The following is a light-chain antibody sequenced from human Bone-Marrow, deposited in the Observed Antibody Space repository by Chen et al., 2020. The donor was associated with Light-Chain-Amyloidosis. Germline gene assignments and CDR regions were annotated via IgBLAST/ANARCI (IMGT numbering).Light chain of an antibody. CDR3: QVWDRSSDRPV. CDR1: NIGSTS. J-gene: IGLJ3*02. Sequence: SYVLTPPSSVSVAPRPPATTACGGNNIGSTSVHWYQQTPGQAPLLVVYDDSDRPSGIPERLSGSNSGNTATLTISRVEAGDEADYYCQVWDRSSDRPVFGGGTKLTVL. CDR2: DDS. V-gene: IGLV3-21*02.